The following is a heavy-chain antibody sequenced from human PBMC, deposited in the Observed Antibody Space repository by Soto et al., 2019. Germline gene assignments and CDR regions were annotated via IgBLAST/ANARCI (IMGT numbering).Heavy chain of an antibody. CDR1: GGSFSGYY. V-gene: IGHV4-34*01. D-gene: IGHD6-13*01. CDR2: INDSGGT. CDR3: ARGRKGFSSSCYVD. Sequence: LSLTCAVYGGSFSGYYWTWIRQPPGKGLEWIGEINDSGGTDYNPSLKSRVTISLDTSKHQLSLKLSSVTAADTAVYYCARGRKGFSSSCYVDWGQGTLVTVSS. J-gene: IGHJ4*02.